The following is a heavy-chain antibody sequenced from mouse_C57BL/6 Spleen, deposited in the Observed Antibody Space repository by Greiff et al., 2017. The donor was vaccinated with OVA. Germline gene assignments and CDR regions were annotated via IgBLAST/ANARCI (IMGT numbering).Heavy chain of an antibody. D-gene: IGHD4-1*01. J-gene: IGHJ2*01. CDR3: ARVLGRHYFDY. V-gene: IGHV1-50*01. CDR1: GYTFTRYW. CDR2: IDPSDSYT. Sequence: QVQLPQPGAELVKPGASVKLSCKASGYTFTRYWLQWVKQRPGQGLEWIGEIDPSDSYTNYNQKFKGKATLTVDTSSSTAYMQLSSLTSEDSAVYYCARVLGRHYFDYWGQGTTLTVSS.